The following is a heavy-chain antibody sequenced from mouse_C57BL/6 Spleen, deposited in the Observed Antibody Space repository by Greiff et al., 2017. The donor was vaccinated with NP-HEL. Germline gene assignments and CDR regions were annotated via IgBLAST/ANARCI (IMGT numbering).Heavy chain of an antibody. J-gene: IGHJ1*03. D-gene: IGHD1-1*01. V-gene: IGHV1-15*01. Sequence: VKLQESGAELVRPGASVTLSCKASGYTFTDYEMHWVKQTPVHGLEWIGAIDPETGGTAYNQKFKGKAILTADKSSSTAYMELRSLTSEDSAVYYCTRGYYGYWYFDVWGTGTTVTVSS. CDR1: GYTFTDYE. CDR3: TRGYYGYWYFDV. CDR2: IDPETGGT.